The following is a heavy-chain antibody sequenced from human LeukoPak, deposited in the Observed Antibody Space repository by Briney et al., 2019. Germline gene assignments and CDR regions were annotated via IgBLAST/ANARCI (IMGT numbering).Heavy chain of an antibody. D-gene: IGHD6-13*01. CDR1: GFTFSSYS. J-gene: IGHJ4*02. Sequence: PGGSLRLSCAASGFTFSSYSMNWVRQAPGKGLEWVSSISSSSSYIYYADSVKGRFTISRVNAKNSLYLQMNSLRAEDTAVYYCARVSSPRRTNYFDYWGQGTLVTVSS. CDR2: ISSSSSYI. V-gene: IGHV3-21*01. CDR3: ARVSSPRRTNYFDY.